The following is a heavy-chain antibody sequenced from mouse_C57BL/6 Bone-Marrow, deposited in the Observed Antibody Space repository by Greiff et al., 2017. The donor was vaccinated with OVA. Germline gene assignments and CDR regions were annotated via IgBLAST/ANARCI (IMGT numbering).Heavy chain of an antibody. V-gene: IGHV1-52*01. CDR3: ARPPITTVVPYWYFDV. Sequence: QVQLKQPGAELVRPGSSVKLSCKASGYTFTSYWMHWVKQRPIQGLEWIGNIDPSDSETHYNQKFKDKATLTVDKSSSTAYMQLSSLTSEDSAVDYCARPPITTVVPYWYFDVWGTGTTVTVSS. D-gene: IGHD1-1*01. CDR2: IDPSDSET. J-gene: IGHJ1*03. CDR1: GYTFTSYW.